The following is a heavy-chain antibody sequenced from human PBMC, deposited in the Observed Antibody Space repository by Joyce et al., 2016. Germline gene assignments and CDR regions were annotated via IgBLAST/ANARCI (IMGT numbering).Heavy chain of an antibody. CDR1: SGPFSGFF. V-gene: IGHV4-34*02. CDR2: ISNSGAT. J-gene: IGHJ4*02. D-gene: IGHD6-19*01. CDR3: ARSQWLAPLMY. Sequence: QVQLQQWGAGLLKTSETLSLTCAVYSGPFSGFFWCWVRQPPGKGLEWIGDISNSGATNYNPSLKSRLTMSVDTSRKEFSLKLGSVTVADTAIYYCARSQWLAPLMYWGQGTPVTVSS.